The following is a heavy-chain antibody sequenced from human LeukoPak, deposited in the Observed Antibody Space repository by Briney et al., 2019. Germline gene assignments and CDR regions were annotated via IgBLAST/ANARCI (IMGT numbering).Heavy chain of an antibody. Sequence: GGSLGLSCAASGFTFSSYAMHWVRQAPGKGLEWVAVISYDGSNKYYADSVKGRFTISRDNSKNTLYLQMNSLRAEDTAVYYCARGAIASPNDAFDIWGQGTMVTVSS. CDR3: ARGAIASPNDAFDI. CDR2: ISYDGSNK. V-gene: IGHV3-30-3*01. CDR1: GFTFSSYA. J-gene: IGHJ3*02.